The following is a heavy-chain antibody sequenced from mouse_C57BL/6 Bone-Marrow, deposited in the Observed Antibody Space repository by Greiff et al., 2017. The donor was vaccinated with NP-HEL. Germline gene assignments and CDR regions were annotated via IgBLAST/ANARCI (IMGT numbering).Heavy chain of an antibody. CDR3: ARSGPLAY. CDR1: GFTFTDYY. Sequence: EVQRVESGGGLVQPGGSLSLSCAASGFTFTDYYMSWVRQPPGKALEWLGFIRNKANGYTTEYSASVKGRFTISRDNSQSILYLQMNALRAEDSATYYCARSGPLAYWGQGTLVTVSA. V-gene: IGHV7-3*01. J-gene: IGHJ3*01. CDR2: IRNKANGYTT.